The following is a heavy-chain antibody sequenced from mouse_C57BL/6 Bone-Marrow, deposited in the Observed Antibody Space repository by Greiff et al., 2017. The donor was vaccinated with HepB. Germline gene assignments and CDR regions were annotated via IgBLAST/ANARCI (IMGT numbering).Heavy chain of an antibody. CDR1: GYTFTDYE. CDR3: TRSTVVEGYWYFDV. Sequence: VQLQQSGAELVRPGASVKLSCKASGYTFTDYEIHCVKQTPVHGLEWIGAIDPETCGTAYNQKFKGKATLTADKSSSTAYMELRSLTSEDSAVYYCTRSTVVEGYWYFDVWGTGTTVTVSS. J-gene: IGHJ1*03. D-gene: IGHD1-1*01. V-gene: IGHV1-23*01. CDR2: IDPETCGT.